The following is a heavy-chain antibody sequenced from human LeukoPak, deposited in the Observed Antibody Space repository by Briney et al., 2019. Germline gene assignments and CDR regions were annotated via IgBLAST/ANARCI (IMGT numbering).Heavy chain of an antibody. Sequence: ASETLSLTCTVSGGSVSSGSDYWSWIRQPPGKGLEWIGYIYYSGSTNYNPSLKSRVTISVDTSKNQFSLKLSSVTAADTAVYYCARVGAAAGSLDYWGQGTLVTVSS. D-gene: IGHD6-13*01. CDR3: ARVGAAAGSLDY. CDR2: IYYSGST. CDR1: GGSVSSGSDY. J-gene: IGHJ4*02. V-gene: IGHV4-61*01.